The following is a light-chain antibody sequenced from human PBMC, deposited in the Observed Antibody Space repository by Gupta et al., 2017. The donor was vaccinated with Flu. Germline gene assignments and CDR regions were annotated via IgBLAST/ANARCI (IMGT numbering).Light chain of an antibody. J-gene: IGLJ3*02. CDR1: NIGSKS. Sequence: FVLTQPPRLSVAPGQTARITGGGNNIGSKSVHWYQQKPGQALVLVVYDDSDRPSGIPGRFSGSNSGNTATLTISRVEAGDEADYYCQVWDSSRGVFGGGTKLTVL. V-gene: IGLV3-21*02. CDR2: DDS. CDR3: QVWDSSRGV.